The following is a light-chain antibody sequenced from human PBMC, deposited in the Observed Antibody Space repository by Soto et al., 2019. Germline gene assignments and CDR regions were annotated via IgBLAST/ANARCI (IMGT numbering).Light chain of an antibody. CDR3: SSYAGSHTYEV. V-gene: IGLV2-11*01. CDR2: DVI. Sequence: QSVLTQPRSVSGSLGQSVTISCTGTSSDVGAYDFVSWYQQNPGKAPRLIIFDVIMRPSGVPDRFSGSKSGNTASLTISGLQSEDEADYHCSSYAGSHTYEVFGGGTKVT. J-gene: IGLJ3*02. CDR1: SSDVGAYDF.